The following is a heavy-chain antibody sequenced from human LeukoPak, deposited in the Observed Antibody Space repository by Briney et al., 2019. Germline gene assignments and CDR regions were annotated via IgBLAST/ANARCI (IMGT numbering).Heavy chain of an antibody. CDR3: AREGYSSGWHQTATDY. V-gene: IGHV3-7*01. Sequence: GGSLRLSCAASGFTFSSYWMSWVRQAPGKGLEWVANIKQDGSEKYYVDSVKGRFTISRDNAKNSLYLQMNSLRAEDTAVYYCAREGYSSGWHQTATDYWGQGTLVTVSS. CDR2: IKQDGSEK. CDR1: GFTFSSYW. J-gene: IGHJ4*02. D-gene: IGHD6-19*01.